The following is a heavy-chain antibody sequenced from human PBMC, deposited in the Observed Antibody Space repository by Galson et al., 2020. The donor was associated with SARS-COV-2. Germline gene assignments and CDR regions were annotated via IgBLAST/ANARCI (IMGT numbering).Heavy chain of an antibody. J-gene: IGHJ6*02. CDR2: ISSNGGST. CDR1: GFTFSSYA. CDR3: VKDEDYYDSSGPHYYYYGMDV. Sequence: GESLKISCSASGFTFSSYAMHWVRQAPGKGLEYVSAISSNGGSTYYADSVKGRFTISRDNSKNTLYLQMSSLRAEDTAVYYCVKDEDYYDSSGPHYYYYGMDVWGQGTTVTVSS. V-gene: IGHV3-64D*08. D-gene: IGHD3-22*01.